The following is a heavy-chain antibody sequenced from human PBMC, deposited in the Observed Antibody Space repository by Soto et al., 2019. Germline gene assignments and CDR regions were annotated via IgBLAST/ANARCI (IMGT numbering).Heavy chain of an antibody. CDR2: IIPIIGTA. V-gene: IGHV1-69*12. J-gene: IGHJ6*02. Sequence: VQRVQSGAEVKKPGTSVKVSCKASGGTISRCASSWVRQAPGQVIEWKGGIIPIIGTANYAQKFQGRVTTTADESTSTAYMELSSLSSEDTAVYYSANAGAAASSRESNGMDVWGQGTTVTVSS. CDR3: ANAGAAASSRESNGMDV. D-gene: IGHD6-13*01. CDR1: GGTISRCA.